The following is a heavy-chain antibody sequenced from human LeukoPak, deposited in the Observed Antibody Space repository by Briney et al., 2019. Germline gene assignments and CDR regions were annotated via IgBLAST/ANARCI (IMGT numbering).Heavy chain of an antibody. J-gene: IGHJ5*02. Sequence: SETLSLTCTVSGGSIRSSYYYWGWIRQPPGKGLEGIGSIYDSGSTYYNPSLNRRVPLSVDTSKTKFSLTLNSVTAADTAVYYCARNYGPWGQGTLVTVSS. CDR2: IYDSGST. CDR1: GGSIRSSYYY. D-gene: IGHD3-16*01. V-gene: IGHV4-39*01. CDR3: ARNYGP.